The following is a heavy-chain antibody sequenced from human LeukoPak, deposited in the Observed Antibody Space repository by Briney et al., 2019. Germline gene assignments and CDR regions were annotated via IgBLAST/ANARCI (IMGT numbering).Heavy chain of an antibody. CDR3: AKERRYYDFWSGLIDY. J-gene: IGHJ4*02. V-gene: IGHV3-30*02. CDR1: GCTFSSYG. D-gene: IGHD3-3*01. Sequence: GGSLRLSWAAAGCTFSSYGMHWVRQAAGKWLEWVAFIRYDGSNKYYADSVKGRLTISRDNSKNTLYLQMNSMRAEDTAVYYCAKERRYYDFWSGLIDYWGQGTLVTVSS. CDR2: IRYDGSNK.